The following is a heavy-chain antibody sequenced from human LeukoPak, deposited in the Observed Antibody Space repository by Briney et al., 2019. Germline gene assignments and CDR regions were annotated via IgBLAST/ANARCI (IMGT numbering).Heavy chain of an antibody. CDR2: IKQDGSEK. J-gene: IGHJ4*02. D-gene: IGHD1-26*01. Sequence: GGSLRLSCAASGFIFSNCWMSWVRQAPGKGLEWVANIKQDGSEKYYVDSVKGRFTISRDNAKNSLYLQMNSLRAEDTALYYCAKDIGWELLGEFDYWGQGTLVTVS. V-gene: IGHV3-7*03. CDR1: GFIFSNCW. CDR3: AKDIGWELLGEFDY.